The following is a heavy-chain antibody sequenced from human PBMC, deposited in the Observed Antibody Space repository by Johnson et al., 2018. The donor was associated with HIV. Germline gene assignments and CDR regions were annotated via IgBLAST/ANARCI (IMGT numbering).Heavy chain of an antibody. Sequence: QVQLVESGGGLVQPGGSLRLSCAASGFTFSSYGMHWVRQAPGKGLEWVAFIRYDGSNKYYVDSVKGRFTISRDNAKNSLYLQMNSLRAEDTAVYYCAREREFTMCDAFDIWGQGTMVTVSS. V-gene: IGHV3-30*02. CDR3: AREREFTMCDAFDI. J-gene: IGHJ3*02. D-gene: IGHD3-10*02. CDR1: GFTFSSYG. CDR2: IRYDGSNK.